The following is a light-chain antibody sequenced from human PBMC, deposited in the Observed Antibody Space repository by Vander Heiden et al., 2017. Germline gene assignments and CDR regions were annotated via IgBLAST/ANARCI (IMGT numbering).Light chain of an antibody. V-gene: IGLV1-40*01. CDR1: SSNIGAGYD. CDR2: VNN. CDR3: QSYDSSLSGYV. Sequence: SVLTQPPSVSGAPGQRVTISCTGSSSNIGAGYDVHWYQQLPGTAPKLLIYVNNNRPSGVPDRFSGSKSGTSASLAITGLQPEDEADYYCQSYDSSLSGYVFGSGTKVTVL. J-gene: IGLJ1*01.